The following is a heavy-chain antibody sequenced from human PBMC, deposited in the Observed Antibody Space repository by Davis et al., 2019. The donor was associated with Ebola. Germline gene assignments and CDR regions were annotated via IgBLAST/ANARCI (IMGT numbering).Heavy chain of an antibody. CDR3: ARRRGRNCSGGSCYWDY. CDR2: IYYSGST. Sequence: GSLRLSCTVSGGSISSSSYYWGWIRQPPGKGLEWIGSIYYSGSTYYNPSLKSRVTISVDTSKNQFSLKLSSVTAAGTAVYYCARRRGRNCSGGSCYWDYWGQGTLVTVSS. J-gene: IGHJ4*02. V-gene: IGHV4-39*01. D-gene: IGHD2-15*01. CDR1: GGSISSSSYY.